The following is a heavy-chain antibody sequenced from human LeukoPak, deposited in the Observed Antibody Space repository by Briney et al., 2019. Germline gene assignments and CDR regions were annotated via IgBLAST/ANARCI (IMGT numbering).Heavy chain of an antibody. CDR3: ATESFHY. V-gene: IGHV3-23*01. CDR1: GFNFSSFA. D-gene: IGHD3-10*01. Sequence: GGSLRLSCVVSGFNFSSFAMNWVRQAPGKGLEWVSIISKTGSIASRADSLKGRFTISRDNSKNTVYLLMNSLRAEDTALYYCATESFHYWGQGTLVAVS. CDR2: ISKTGSIA. J-gene: IGHJ4*02.